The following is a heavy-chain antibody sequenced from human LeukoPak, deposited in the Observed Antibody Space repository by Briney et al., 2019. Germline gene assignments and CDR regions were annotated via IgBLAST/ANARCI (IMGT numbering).Heavy chain of an antibody. CDR2: INPNSGGT. CDR1: GYTFTSYD. J-gene: IGHJ4*02. D-gene: IGHD4-17*01. CDR3: AREGSYGDYDI. Sequence: ASVKVSCKASGYTFTSYDINWVRQAPGQGLEWMGWINPNSGGTNYAQKFQGRVTMTRDTSISTAYMELSRLRSDDTAVYYCAREGSYGDYDIWGQGTLVTVSS. V-gene: IGHV1-2*02.